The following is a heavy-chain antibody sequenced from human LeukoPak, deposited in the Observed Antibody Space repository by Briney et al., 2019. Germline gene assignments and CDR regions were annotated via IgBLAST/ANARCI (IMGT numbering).Heavy chain of an antibody. CDR1: GGTFSSCA. D-gene: IGHD3-22*01. V-gene: IGHV1-69*05. J-gene: IGHJ6*03. CDR2: IIPIFGTA. CDR3: ARPARRRIVVVKDYYYMDV. Sequence: GSSVKVSCKASGGTFSSCAISWVRQAPGQGLEWMGGIIPIFGTANYAQKFQGRVTITTDESTSTAYMELSSLRSEDTAVYYCARPARRRIVVVKDYYYMDVWGKGTTVTVSS.